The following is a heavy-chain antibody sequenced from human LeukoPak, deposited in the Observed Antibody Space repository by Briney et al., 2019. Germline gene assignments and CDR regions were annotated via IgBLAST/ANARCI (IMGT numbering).Heavy chain of an antibody. CDR2: INTNTGNP. J-gene: IGHJ3*02. D-gene: IGHD3-22*01. CDR3: ARDGYYDSSGYTARDAFDI. CDR1: GYTFTSYA. Sequence: GASVKVSCKASGYTFTSYAMNWVRQAPGQGLEWMGWINTNTGNPTYAQGFTGRFVFSLDTSVSTAYLQISSLKAEDTAVYYCARDGYYDSSGYTARDAFDIWGQGTVVTVSS. V-gene: IGHV7-4-1*02.